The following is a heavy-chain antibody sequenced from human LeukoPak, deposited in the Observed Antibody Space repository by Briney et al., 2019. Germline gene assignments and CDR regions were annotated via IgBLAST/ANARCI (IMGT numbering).Heavy chain of an antibody. Sequence: SETLSLTCTVSGGSISSYYWSWIRQPPGKGLEWIGYIYYSGSTNYNPSLKSRVTISVDASKNQCSLKLSSVTAADTAVYYCARGGDPHYGMDVWGQGTTVTVSS. CDR1: GGSISSYY. CDR2: IYYSGST. J-gene: IGHJ6*02. CDR3: ARGGDPHYGMDV. D-gene: IGHD2-21*01. V-gene: IGHV4-59*01.